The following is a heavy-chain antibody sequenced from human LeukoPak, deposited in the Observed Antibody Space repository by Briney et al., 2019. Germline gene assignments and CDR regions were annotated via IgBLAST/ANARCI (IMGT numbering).Heavy chain of an antibody. CDR3: ARGGPAILDY. Sequence: SETLSLXCTVSGGSISSYYWSWIRQPPGKGLEWIGYIYYSGSTNYNPSLKSRVTISVDTSKNQFSLKLSSVTAAVTAVYYCARGGPAILDYWGQGTLVTVSS. V-gene: IGHV4-59*01. CDR2: IYYSGST. CDR1: GGSISSYY. J-gene: IGHJ4*02. D-gene: IGHD2-15*01.